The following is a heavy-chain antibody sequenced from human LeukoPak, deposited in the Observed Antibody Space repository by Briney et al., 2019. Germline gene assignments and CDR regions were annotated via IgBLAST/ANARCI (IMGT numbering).Heavy chain of an antibody. CDR3: AKEIWPTVTTPGHTHFDY. V-gene: IGHV3-30*02. CDR1: GFTFSSYR. J-gene: IGHJ4*02. Sequence: GGSLRLSCAASGFTFSSYRMSWVRQAPGKGLEWVTFIRYDGRNKYYADSVKGRFTISRDNSKNTLCLQMNSLRAEDTAVYYCAKEIWPTVTTPGHTHFDYWGQGTLVTVSS. CDR2: IRYDGRNK. D-gene: IGHD4-17*01.